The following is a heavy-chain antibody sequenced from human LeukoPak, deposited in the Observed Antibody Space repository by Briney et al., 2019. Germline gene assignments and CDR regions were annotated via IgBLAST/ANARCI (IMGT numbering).Heavy chain of an antibody. CDR2: IYYSGST. CDR3: STYYYDSSGYSSFDY. CDR1: GGSISSSSYY. D-gene: IGHD3-22*01. Sequence: KSSETLSLTCTVSGGSISSSSYYWGWIRQPPGKGLEWIGSIYYSGSTYYNPSLKSRVTISVDTSKNQFSLKLSSVTAADTAVYYCSTYYYDSSGYSSFDYWGQGTLVTVSS. V-gene: IGHV4-39*01. J-gene: IGHJ4*02.